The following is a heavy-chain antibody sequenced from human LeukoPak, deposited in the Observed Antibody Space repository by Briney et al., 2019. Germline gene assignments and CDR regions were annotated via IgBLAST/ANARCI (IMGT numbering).Heavy chain of an antibody. CDR3: ARDLGGSSGWTFAN. V-gene: IGHV4-38-2*02. D-gene: IGHD6-19*01. J-gene: IGHJ4*02. CDR2: INHSGST. Sequence: SETLSLTCAVSGYSISSGYHWGWIRQSPGKGLEWIGSINHSGSTYYNPSLKGRVTISLDTSKNQFSLKLSSVTAADTAVYYCARDLGGSSGWTFANWGQGTL. CDR1: GYSISSGYH.